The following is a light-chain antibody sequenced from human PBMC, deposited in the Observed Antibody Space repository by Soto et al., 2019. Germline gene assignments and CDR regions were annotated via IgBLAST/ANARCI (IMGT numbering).Light chain of an antibody. CDR2: AAS. Sequence: DMQITQSPPSLSASVGDRVTITFRASQSISTYLNWYQQKAGKTKLLVYAASSLQSGVPSRFSGSGSGTDFTLTISSLQSEDFAVYYCQHYYRWPQTFGQGAKADI. V-gene: IGKV1-39*01. J-gene: IGKJ1*01. CDR1: QSISTY. CDR3: QHYYRWPQT.